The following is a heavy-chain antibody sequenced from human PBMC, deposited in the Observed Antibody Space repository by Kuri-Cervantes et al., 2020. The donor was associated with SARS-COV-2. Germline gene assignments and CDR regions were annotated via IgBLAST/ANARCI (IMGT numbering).Heavy chain of an antibody. CDR2: ISYDGRNT. CDR1: GSIFSDYA. Sequence: GESLKISCEASGSIFSDYAIDWVRQAPGKGLEWVAIISYDGRNTKFADSVKGRFTISRDNAKNSLYLQMNSLRAEDTAVYYCARDCSSPYKYYYYYYMDVWGKGTTVTVSS. V-gene: IGHV3-30*04. CDR3: ARDCSSPYKYYYYYYMDV. D-gene: IGHD6-13*01. J-gene: IGHJ6*03.